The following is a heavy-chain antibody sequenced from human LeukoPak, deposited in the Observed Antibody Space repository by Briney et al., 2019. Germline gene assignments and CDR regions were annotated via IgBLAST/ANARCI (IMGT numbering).Heavy chain of an antibody. CDR1: IGPIRDNN. J-gene: IGHJ4*02. CDR3: ARGGYYVAY. V-gene: IGHV4-59*01. Sequence: SETLSLTCTVSIGPIRDNNWSWIRQPPGKGMEWIENIYHSRSTNYNPSLKSRVTISVDPSKNQVSLKLSSVPAPDTPVYCCARGGYYVAYWGQGTVVSVSS. CDR2: IYHSRST.